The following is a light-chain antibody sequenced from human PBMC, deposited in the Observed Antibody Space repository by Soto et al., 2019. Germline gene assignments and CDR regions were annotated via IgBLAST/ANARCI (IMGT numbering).Light chain of an antibody. V-gene: IGKV3-20*01. CDR2: RAS. CDR1: QSLSGNY. CDR3: QHYGASPWK. Sequence: NVLTPSPGTLSLSPVQRATLSCRASQSLSGNYLAWYQQKPGQAPRVLIYRASIRATGISDRFSGSGSGTDFTLTISRLEPEDFAVYYCQHYGASPWKCGQGTKGAIK. J-gene: IGKJ1*01.